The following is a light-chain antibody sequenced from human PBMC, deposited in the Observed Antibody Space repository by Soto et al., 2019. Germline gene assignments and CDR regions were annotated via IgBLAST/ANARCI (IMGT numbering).Light chain of an antibody. Sequence: QSALTQPASVSGSPGQSITISCTGTRSDVSGHNYVSWYQQHPGKAPKLMFYEVGNRPSGVSARFSASKSGNTASLTISGLQAEDEADYYCSSYTGSSTSPYVFGTGTKLTVL. J-gene: IGLJ1*01. CDR2: EVG. CDR3: SSYTGSSTSPYV. V-gene: IGLV2-14*01. CDR1: RSDVSGHNY.